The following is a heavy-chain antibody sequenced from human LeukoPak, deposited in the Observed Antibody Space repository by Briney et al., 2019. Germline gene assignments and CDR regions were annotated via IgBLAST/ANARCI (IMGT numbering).Heavy chain of an antibody. CDR1: GVSISSYY. CDR3: ARERGRLRLGELSSRAFDY. V-gene: IGHV4-4*07. J-gene: IGHJ4*02. Sequence: SETLSLTCTVSGVSISSYYWSWIRQPAGKGLEWIGRIYISGSTNYNPSLNSRVTMSVDTSKNQFSLKLSSVTAADTAVYYCARERGRLRLGELSSRAFDYWGQGTLVTVSS. CDR2: IYISGST. D-gene: IGHD3-16*02.